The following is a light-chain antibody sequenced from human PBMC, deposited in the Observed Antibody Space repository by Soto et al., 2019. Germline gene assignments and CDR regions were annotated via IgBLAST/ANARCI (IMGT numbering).Light chain of an antibody. CDR2: DAS. J-gene: IGKJ1*01. Sequence: IQMTQSPSSLSASVGDRVTITCQASQDISNYLNWYQQKPGKAPKLLIYDASNLETGVPSRFSGSGSGTDFTFTISSLQPEDIATYYCQQYDNLWTFGQRTNVDI. CDR1: QDISNY. V-gene: IGKV1-33*01. CDR3: QQYDNLWT.